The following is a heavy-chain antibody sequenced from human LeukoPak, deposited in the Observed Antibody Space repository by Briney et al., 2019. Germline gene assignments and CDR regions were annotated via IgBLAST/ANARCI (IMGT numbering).Heavy chain of an antibody. V-gene: IGHV1-18*04. CDR3: ANGGIRYFDWKDAFDI. J-gene: IGHJ3*02. Sequence: ASVKVSCKASGYTFTSYGISWVRQAPGQGLEWMGWISAYNGNTNYAQKLQGRVTMTTDTSTSTAYMELRSLRSDDTAVYFRANGGIRYFDWKDAFDIWGQGTMVTVSS. CDR1: GYTFTSYG. D-gene: IGHD3-9*01. CDR2: ISAYNGNT.